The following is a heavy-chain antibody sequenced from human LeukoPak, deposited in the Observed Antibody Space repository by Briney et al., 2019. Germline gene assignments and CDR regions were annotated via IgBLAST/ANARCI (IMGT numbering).Heavy chain of an antibody. CDR2: ISAYNGNT. CDR1: GYTFTSHG. V-gene: IGHV1-18*01. D-gene: IGHD5-24*01. CDR3: ARDLRDRYNYGY. J-gene: IGHJ4*02. Sequence: GASVKVSCKASGYTFTSHGISWVRQAPGQGLEWMGWISAYNGNTNYAQKLQGRVTMTTDTSTSTAYMEVRGLRSDDTAVYYCARDLRDRYNYGYWGQGTLVTVSS.